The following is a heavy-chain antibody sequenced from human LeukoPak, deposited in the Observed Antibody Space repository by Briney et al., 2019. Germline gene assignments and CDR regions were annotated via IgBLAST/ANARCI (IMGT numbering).Heavy chain of an antibody. J-gene: IGHJ5*02. CDR1: GGSFSGFY. CDR3: ARVQLWFGESTTWFDL. V-gene: IGHV4-34*01. D-gene: IGHD3-10*01. Sequence: PSETLSLTCAVYGGSFSGFYWSWIRQPPGKGLEWIGEISDSGRTNYNPSLKSRVAISVDTSKNQFYLKVTSVTAADTAVYHCARVQLWFGESTTWFDLWGQGTLVTVSS. CDR2: ISDSGRT.